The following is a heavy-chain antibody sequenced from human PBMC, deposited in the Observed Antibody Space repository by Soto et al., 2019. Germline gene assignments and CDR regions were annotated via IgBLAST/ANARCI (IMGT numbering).Heavy chain of an antibody. J-gene: IGHJ4*02. V-gene: IGHV1-8*01. CDR2: MNPNSGNT. CDR3: AGGSLYTAMAHY. CDR1: GYTFTSYD. Sequence: QVQLVQSGAEVKKPGASVKVSCKASGYTFTSYDINWVRQSTGQGLEWMGWMNPNSGNTGYAQKFQGRVTMTRNTSISTAYMELSILRSEDTAVYYCAGGSLYTAMAHYWGQGTLVTVSS. D-gene: IGHD5-18*01.